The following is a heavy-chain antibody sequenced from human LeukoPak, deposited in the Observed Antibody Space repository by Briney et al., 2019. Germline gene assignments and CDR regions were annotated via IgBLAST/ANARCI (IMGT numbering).Heavy chain of an antibody. Sequence: GGSLRLSCAASGFTFSSYWMHWVRQAPGKGLVWVSGINSDGRSTSSADSVKGRFTISRDNAKNTLYLQMDSLRAEDTAVYYCARGVGSTWYYFDYWGQGTLVTVSS. CDR2: INSDGRST. CDR1: GFTFSSYW. D-gene: IGHD6-13*01. CDR3: ARGVGSTWYYFDY. V-gene: IGHV3-74*01. J-gene: IGHJ4*02.